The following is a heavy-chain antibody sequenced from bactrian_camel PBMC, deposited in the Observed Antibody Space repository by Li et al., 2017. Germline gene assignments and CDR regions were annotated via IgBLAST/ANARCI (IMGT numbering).Heavy chain of an antibody. CDR2: SSSGALSL. Sequence: QLVESGGGSVQAGGSLRLSCAASGFTFTNYWMHWVRQGPGKGLEWVSSSSSGALSLVYADSVKGRFTISRDNAKNTVYLLMNSLKPEDTAVYYCVKPNPDARGGFDHWGQGTQVTVS. CDR1: GFTFTNYW. V-gene: IGHV3S25*01. J-gene: IGHJ4*01. D-gene: IGHD1*01. CDR3: VKPNPDARGGFDH.